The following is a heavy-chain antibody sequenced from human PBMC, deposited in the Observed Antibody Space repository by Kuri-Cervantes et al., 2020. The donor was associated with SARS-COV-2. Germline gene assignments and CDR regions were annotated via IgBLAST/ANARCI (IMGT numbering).Heavy chain of an antibody. D-gene: IGHD3-3*01. Sequence: GGSLRLSCAASGFTFSSYSMNWVRQAPGKGLEWVSSISSSSYIYYADSVKGRFTISRDNAKNSLYLQMNSLRAEDTAVYYCARDMTIFGVVTYYFDYWGQGTLVTVSS. CDR3: ARDMTIFGVVTYYFDY. CDR2: ISSSSYI. CDR1: GFTFSSYS. V-gene: IGHV3-21*01. J-gene: IGHJ4*02.